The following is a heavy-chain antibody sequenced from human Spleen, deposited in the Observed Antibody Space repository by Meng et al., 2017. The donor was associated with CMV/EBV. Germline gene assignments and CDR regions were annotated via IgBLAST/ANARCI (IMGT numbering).Heavy chain of an antibody. CDR2: INYNGYIT. D-gene: IGHD3-22*01. J-gene: IGHJ4*02. V-gene: IGHV3-48*03. CDR1: GFPFDTYE. Sequence: SLKISCAASGFPFDTYELNWVRQAPGKGLEWLSYINYNGYITYYADSVKGRFTISRDNAKNSLYLQMNSLRAEDTAVYYCAQGVIFDSWGQGTLVTVSS. CDR3: AQGVIFDS.